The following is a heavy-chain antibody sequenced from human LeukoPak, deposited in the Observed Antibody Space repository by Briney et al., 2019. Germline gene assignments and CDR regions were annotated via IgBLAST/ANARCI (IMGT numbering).Heavy chain of an antibody. J-gene: IGHJ3*02. D-gene: IGHD4-23*01. CDR1: GFSLSTSGMC. V-gene: IGHV2-70*01. CDR2: IDWDDDK. Sequence: VSGPTLVNPTQTLTLTCTFSGFSLSTSGMCVCWIRQPPGKALEWLAPIDWDDDKYYSTSLKTRLTISKDTSKNQVVLTMTNMDPVDTATYYCARIGLRWYHDAFDIWGQGTMVTVSS. CDR3: ARIGLRWYHDAFDI.